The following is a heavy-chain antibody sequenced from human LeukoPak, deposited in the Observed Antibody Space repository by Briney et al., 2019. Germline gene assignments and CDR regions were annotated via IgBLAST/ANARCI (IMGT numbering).Heavy chain of an antibody. J-gene: IGHJ4*02. D-gene: IGHD6-13*01. CDR2: INPNSGGT. CDR3: ASGGEIAAAGSFPSDY. CDR1: GHTFTGYY. Sequence: ASVKVSCKASGHTFTGYYMHWVRQAPGQGLEWMGWINPNSGGTNYAQKFQGWVTMTRDTSISTAYMELSRLRSDDTAVYYCASGGEIAAAGSFPSDYWGQGTLVTVSS. V-gene: IGHV1-2*04.